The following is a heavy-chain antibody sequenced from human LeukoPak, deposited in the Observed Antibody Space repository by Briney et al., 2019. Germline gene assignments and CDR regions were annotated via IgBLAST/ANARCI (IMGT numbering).Heavy chain of an antibody. CDR2: IYCSGST. Sequence: PSETLSLTCTVSGDSISNYYWSWIRQPPGKGLEWIGHIYCSGSTNYNPSLKSRVTISVDTSKNQFSLKLSSVTAADTAVYYCASRKLGNDYWGQGTLVTVSS. D-gene: IGHD7-27*01. V-gene: IGHV4-59*01. CDR3: ASRKLGNDY. CDR1: GDSISNYY. J-gene: IGHJ4*02.